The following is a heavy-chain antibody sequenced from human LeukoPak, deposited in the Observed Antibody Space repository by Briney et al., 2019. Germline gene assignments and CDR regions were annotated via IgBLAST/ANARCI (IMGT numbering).Heavy chain of an antibody. D-gene: IGHD3-16*01. CDR2: TSGSGGST. V-gene: IGHV3-23*01. CDR3: AKDLTFGGEYYFDY. Sequence: GGSLRLPCAASGFTFSSYAMSWVRQAPGKGLEWLSATSGSGGSTYYADSVKGRSTISRDNSKNTLYLQMNSLRAEDTAVYYCAKDLTFGGEYYFDYWGQGTLVTVSS. J-gene: IGHJ4*02. CDR1: GFTFSSYA.